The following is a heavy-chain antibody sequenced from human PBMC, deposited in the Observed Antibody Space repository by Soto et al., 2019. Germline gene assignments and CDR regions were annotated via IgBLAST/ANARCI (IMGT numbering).Heavy chain of an antibody. V-gene: IGHV3-23*01. J-gene: IGHJ3*02. CDR3: AKVGSSGTHAFDI. CDR2: ISGSGGST. D-gene: IGHD3-22*01. Sequence: GGSLRLSCAASGFTFSSYAMSWVRQAPGKGLEWVSAISGSGGSTYYADSVKGRFTISRDNSKNTLYLQMNSLGAEDTAVYYCAKVGSSGTHAFDIWGQGTIGTVSS. CDR1: GFTFSSYA.